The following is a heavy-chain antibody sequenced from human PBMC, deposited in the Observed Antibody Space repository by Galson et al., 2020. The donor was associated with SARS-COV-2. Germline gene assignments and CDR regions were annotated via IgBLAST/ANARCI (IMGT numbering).Heavy chain of an antibody. V-gene: IGHV3-30-3*01. CDR3: ARGILWFGELLVGADY. J-gene: IGHJ4*02. CDR2: ISYDGSNK. Sequence: GESLKISCAASGFTFSSYWMSWVRQAPGKGLEWVAVISYDGSNKYYADSVKGRFTISRDNSKNTLYLQMNSLRAEDTAVYYCARGILWFGELLVGADYWGQGTLVTVSS. D-gene: IGHD3-10*01. CDR1: GFTFSSYW.